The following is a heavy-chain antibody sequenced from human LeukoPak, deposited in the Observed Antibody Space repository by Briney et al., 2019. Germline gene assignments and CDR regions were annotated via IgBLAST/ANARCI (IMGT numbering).Heavy chain of an antibody. Sequence: PGGSLRLSCAASGFTFSNYEMNWVRQAPGKGLEWVSLISRSGSTIYYADSVKGRFTISRDNAKNSLFLEMNSLRAEDTAVYYCARNRIAARTFDYWGQGTLVTVSS. V-gene: IGHV3-48*03. CDR3: ARNRIAARTFDY. CDR2: ISRSGSTI. D-gene: IGHD6-6*01. J-gene: IGHJ4*02. CDR1: GFTFSNYE.